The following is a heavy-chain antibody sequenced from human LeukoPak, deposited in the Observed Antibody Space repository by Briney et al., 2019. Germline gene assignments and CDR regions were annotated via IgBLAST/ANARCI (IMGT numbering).Heavy chain of an antibody. Sequence: GGSLRLSCAASGFNFSSYAMGWVRRPPGKGPEWVSSVSGSGRSTYYTDSVKGRFTISRDNAKNSLHLQMNSLRPEDTAVYYCARGWDWNTPGYWGQGILVTVSS. V-gene: IGHV3-23*01. CDR3: ARGWDWNTPGY. CDR2: VSGSGRST. CDR1: GFNFSSYA. D-gene: IGHD1/OR15-1a*01. J-gene: IGHJ4*02.